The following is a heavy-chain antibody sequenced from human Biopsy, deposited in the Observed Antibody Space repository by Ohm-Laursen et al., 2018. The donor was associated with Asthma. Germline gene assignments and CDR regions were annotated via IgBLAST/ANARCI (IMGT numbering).Heavy chain of an antibody. CDR1: GYTFIGCH. V-gene: IGHV1-2*06. J-gene: IGHJ5*02. D-gene: IGHD6-13*01. CDR2: INPNSGGT. Sequence: ASVKVSCKVSGYTFIGCHIHWMRQAPGQGLEWMGRINPNSGGTNYAQKFQGRVTMARDTSISTAYMEVSRLRSDDTAVYYCARGQKSAGDRWFDPWGQGTLVTVSS. CDR3: ARGQKSAGDRWFDP.